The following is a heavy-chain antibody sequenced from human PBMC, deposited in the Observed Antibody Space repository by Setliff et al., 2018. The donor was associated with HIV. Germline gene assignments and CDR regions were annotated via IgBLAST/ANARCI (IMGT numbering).Heavy chain of an antibody. Sequence: PGGSLRLSCEASGFTFSSFAMNWVRQAPGKGLEWVSSISGSGGNTYYADSVKGRFTISRDNSKNALYLQMNSLRAEDTAVYYCAKDYYDSHWFDPWGEGTLVTVSS. CDR1: GFTFSSFA. CDR3: AKDYYDSHWFDP. CDR2: ISGSGGNT. J-gene: IGHJ5*02. D-gene: IGHD3-22*01. V-gene: IGHV3-23*01.